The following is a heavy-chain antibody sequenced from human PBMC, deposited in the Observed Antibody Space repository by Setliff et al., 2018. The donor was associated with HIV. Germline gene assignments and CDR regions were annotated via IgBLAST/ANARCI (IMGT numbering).Heavy chain of an antibody. V-gene: IGHV3-21*01. CDR2: ISYGSSYI. CDR3: ARSGGIGNYHWDI. CDR1: GFTFRSYC. J-gene: IGHJ6*03. D-gene: IGHD3-16*01. Sequence: GSLRLSCVASGFTFRSYCMDWFRQAPGKGLEWVSSISYGSSYIYQSESVRGRFTISRDDAKKSLYLQMNSLGAEDTAVYYCARSGGIGNYHWDIWGKGTTVTVSS.